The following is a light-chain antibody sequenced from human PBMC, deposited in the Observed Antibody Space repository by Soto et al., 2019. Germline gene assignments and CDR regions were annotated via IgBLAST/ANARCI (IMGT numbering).Light chain of an antibody. J-gene: IGKJ5*01. CDR1: QSVSSSY. Sequence: EIVLTQSPGTLSLSPGERATLSCRASQSVSSSYLAWYQQKPGQAPRLLIYGASSRATGIPDMFSGSGSGTDFTLTISRLEPEDVAVYYCQQYGSSPPITFGQGTRLEMK. V-gene: IGKV3-20*01. CDR2: GAS. CDR3: QQYGSSPPIT.